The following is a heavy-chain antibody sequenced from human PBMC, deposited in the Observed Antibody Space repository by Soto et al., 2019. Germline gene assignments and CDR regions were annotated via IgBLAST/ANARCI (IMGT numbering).Heavy chain of an antibody. V-gene: IGHV3-23*01. CDR2: FIGSGGDT. CDR3: TKDFDSTNWYPDY. CDR1: GFTFSIYA. Sequence: GSLRLSCTASGFTFSIYAMSWVRQAPGKGLEWVSDFIGSGGDTYYADSVKGRFTISRDNSKSTLYLQMNSLRAEDTAIYYCTKDFDSTNWYPDYWGQGTLVTVSS. J-gene: IGHJ4*02. D-gene: IGHD6-13*01.